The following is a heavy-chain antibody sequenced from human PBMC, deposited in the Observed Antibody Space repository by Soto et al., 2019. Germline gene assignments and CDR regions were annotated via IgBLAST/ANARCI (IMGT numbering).Heavy chain of an antibody. J-gene: IGHJ4*02. V-gene: IGHV3-7*01. Sequence: GGSLRLSCAASGFTFSTYWMDWVRQTPGKGLEWVANINQDGSEKNYVDSVKGRFTIYRDNAKNSLYLQMSSLTAEDSALYYCSRSLNSWGQGTLVTSPQ. CDR3: SRSLNS. CDR1: GFTFSTYW. CDR2: INQDGSEK.